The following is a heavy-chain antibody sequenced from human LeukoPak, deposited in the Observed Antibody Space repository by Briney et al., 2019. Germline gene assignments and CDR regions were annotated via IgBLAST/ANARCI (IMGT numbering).Heavy chain of an antibody. CDR2: ISWNSGSI. Sequence: PGGSLRLSCAASGFTFDDYAMHWVRQAPGKGLEWVSGISWNSGSIGYADSVKGRFTISRDNAKNSLYLQMNSLRAEDTALYYCAKDMTGYGSETPGAFDIWGQGTMVTVSS. CDR3: AKDMTGYGSETPGAFDI. D-gene: IGHD3-10*01. CDR1: GFTFDDYA. V-gene: IGHV3-9*01. J-gene: IGHJ3*02.